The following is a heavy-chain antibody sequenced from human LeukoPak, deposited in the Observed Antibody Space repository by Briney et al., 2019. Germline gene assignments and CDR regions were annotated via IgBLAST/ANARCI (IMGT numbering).Heavy chain of an antibody. J-gene: IGHJ6*02. CDR3: ARDLYCSSTSCYFDGMDV. D-gene: IGHD2-2*01. CDR1: GYTLTELS. CDR2: FDPEDGET. Sequence: ASVNVSCKVSGYTLTELSMHWVRQAPGKGLEWMGGFDPEDGETIYAQKFQGRVTITRDTSASTAYMELSSLRSEDTAVYYCARDLYCSSTSCYFDGMDVWGQGTTVTVSS. V-gene: IGHV1-24*01.